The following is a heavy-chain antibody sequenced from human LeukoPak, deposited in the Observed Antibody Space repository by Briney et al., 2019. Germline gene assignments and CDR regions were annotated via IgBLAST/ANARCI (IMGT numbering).Heavy chain of an antibody. CDR3: ARGHDIVVVPAASWFDP. D-gene: IGHD2-2*01. V-gene: IGHV4-34*01. J-gene: IGHJ5*02. CDR1: GGSISSYY. Sequence: SETLSLTCTVSGGSISSYYWSWIRQPPGKGLEWIGEINHSGSTNYNPSLKSRVTISVDTSKNQFSLKLSSVTAADTAVYYCARGHDIVVVPAASWFDPWGQGTLVTVSS. CDR2: INHSGST.